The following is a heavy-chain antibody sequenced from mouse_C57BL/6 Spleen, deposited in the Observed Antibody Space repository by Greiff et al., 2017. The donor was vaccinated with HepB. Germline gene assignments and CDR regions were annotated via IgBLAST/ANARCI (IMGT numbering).Heavy chain of an antibody. Sequence: EVHLVESGGGLVQPGGSLKLSCAASGFTFSDYGMAWVRQAPRKGPEWVAFISNLAYSIYYADTVTGRFTISRENAKNTLYLEMSSLRSEDTAMYYCARQGDGWGFAYWGQGTLVTVSA. V-gene: IGHV5-15*01. D-gene: IGHD2-3*01. J-gene: IGHJ3*01. CDR1: GFTFSDYG. CDR2: ISNLAYSI. CDR3: ARQGDGWGFAY.